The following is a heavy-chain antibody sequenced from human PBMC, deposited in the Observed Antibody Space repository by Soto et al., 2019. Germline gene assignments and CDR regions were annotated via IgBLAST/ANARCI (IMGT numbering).Heavy chain of an antibody. J-gene: IGHJ6*02. CDR1: GYTFTSYD. Sequence: GASVKVSCKASGYTFTSYDIHWVRQATGQGLEWMGWMNPNRGNTGYAQKFQGRVTMTRNTSISTAYMELSSQRSEDTAVYYCARRYYDSSGLCALDYYYYSAMDVWGQGTTVTVSS. CDR3: ARRYYDSSGLCALDYYYYSAMDV. CDR2: MNPNRGNT. V-gene: IGHV1-8*01. D-gene: IGHD3-22*01.